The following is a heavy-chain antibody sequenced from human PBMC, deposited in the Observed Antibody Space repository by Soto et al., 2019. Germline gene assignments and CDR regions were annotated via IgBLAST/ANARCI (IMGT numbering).Heavy chain of an antibody. CDR2: INPNSGGT. V-gene: IGHV1-2*04. CDR1: GYTFTGYY. D-gene: IGHD4-17*01. CDR3: ARGATTVTTLGGWFDP. Sequence: QVQLVQSGAEVKKPGASVKVSCKASGYTFTGYYMHWVRQAPGQGLEWMGWINPNSGGTNYAQKFQGWVTMTRDTSISTACMELSRLRSDDTAVYYCARGATTVTTLGGWFDPWGQGTLVTFSS. J-gene: IGHJ5*02.